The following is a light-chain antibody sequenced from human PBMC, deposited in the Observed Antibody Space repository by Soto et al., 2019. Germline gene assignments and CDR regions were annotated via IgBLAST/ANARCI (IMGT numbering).Light chain of an antibody. CDR3: QQRSSWPPT. Sequence: IVLTQSPATLSLSPGEGATLSCRASQSVSSYLAWYQQRPGQAPRLLIYDASNRATGVPARFSGSGSGTDFTLTISSLEPEDFAVYYCQQRSSWPPTFGQGTRLEIK. CDR2: DAS. J-gene: IGKJ5*01. V-gene: IGKV3-11*01. CDR1: QSVSSY.